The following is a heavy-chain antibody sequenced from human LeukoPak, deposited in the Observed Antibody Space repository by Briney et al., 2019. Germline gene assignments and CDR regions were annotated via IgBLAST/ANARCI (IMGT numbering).Heavy chain of an antibody. CDR1: GFTFSTYN. CDR3: ARVGIVGATGGFDY. D-gene: IGHD1-26*01. V-gene: IGHV3-21*01. J-gene: IGHJ4*02. Sequence: PGGSLRLSCAASGFTFSTYNINCVRQAPGKGLEWVSSISGTSTYIYYADSVKGRFTISRDNAKNSLFLQMNSLRAEDTAVYYCARVGIVGATGGFDYWGQGTLVTVSS. CDR2: ISGTSTYI.